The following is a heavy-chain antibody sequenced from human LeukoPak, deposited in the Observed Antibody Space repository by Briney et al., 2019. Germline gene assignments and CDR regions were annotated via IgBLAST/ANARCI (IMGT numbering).Heavy chain of an antibody. V-gene: IGHV4-39*01. CDR3: ARYQEEDGYNAKTIDY. CDR1: GASISSNHY. D-gene: IGHD5-24*01. J-gene: IGHJ4*02. CDR2: IHYRINT. Sequence: PSETLSLTCSVSGASISSNHYWGWIRQPPGMGLEWIGTIHYRINTYYNPSLKSRLTISIDTSKNQFSPRLSSVTAADTAVYYCARYQEEDGYNAKTIDYWGQGTLATVSS.